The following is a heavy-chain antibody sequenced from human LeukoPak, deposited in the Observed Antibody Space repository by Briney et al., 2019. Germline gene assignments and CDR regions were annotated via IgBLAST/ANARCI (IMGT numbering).Heavy chain of an antibody. CDR1: GYTFTSYG. CDR3: ARLRKGATYYYYYYMDV. D-gene: IGHD1-26*01. Sequence: GASVKVSCKASGYTFTSYGISWVRQAPGQGLEWMGWISAYNGNTNYAQKLQGRVTMTTDTSTGTAYMELRSLRSDDTAVYYCARLRKGATYYYYYYMDVWGKGTTVTVSS. J-gene: IGHJ6*03. V-gene: IGHV1-18*01. CDR2: ISAYNGNT.